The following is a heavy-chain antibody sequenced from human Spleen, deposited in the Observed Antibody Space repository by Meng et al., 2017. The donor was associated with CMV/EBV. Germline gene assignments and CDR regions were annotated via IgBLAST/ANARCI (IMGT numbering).Heavy chain of an antibody. Sequence: QVQLVQSGAEVKTPGSSVKVSCKASGGTFSSYAISWVRQAPGQGLEWMGGINPNTGNTGYAQKFQGRVTLTRSTSISTAYMELSSLRSEDTAVYYCALTVAAGYWGQGTLVTVSS. CDR3: ALTVAAGY. J-gene: IGHJ4*02. V-gene: IGHV1-8*02. CDR2: INPNTGNT. D-gene: IGHD6-19*01. CDR1: GGTFSSYA.